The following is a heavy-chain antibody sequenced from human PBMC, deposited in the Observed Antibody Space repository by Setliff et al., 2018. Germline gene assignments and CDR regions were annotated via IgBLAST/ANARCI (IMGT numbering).Heavy chain of an antibody. D-gene: IGHD2-15*01. CDR2: IYDSGSG. V-gene: IGHV4-39*01. CDR3: GRGFSRIEGWGNWFDP. J-gene: IGHJ5*02. CDR1: GGSVSNSGFF. Sequence: SETLSLTCTVSGGSVSNSGFFWGWLRQAPDKGLEWIGNIYDSGSGNYNASLKSRLIITRDTSKNQISLKLTSVTAADTAVYYCGRGFSRIEGWGNWFDPWGQGILVTVSS.